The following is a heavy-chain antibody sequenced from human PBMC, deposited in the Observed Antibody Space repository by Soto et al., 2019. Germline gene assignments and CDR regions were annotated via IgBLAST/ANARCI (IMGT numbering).Heavy chain of an antibody. Sequence: PGGSLRLSCAASGFTFSSYGMHWVRQAPGKGLEWVAVISYDGSNKYYADSVKGRFTISRDNSKNTLYLQMNSLRAEDTAVYYCANGEYQLLPLDYWGPGTLVTVSS. CDR2: ISYDGSNK. J-gene: IGHJ4*02. CDR1: GFTFSSYG. CDR3: ANGEYQLLPLDY. D-gene: IGHD2-2*01. V-gene: IGHV3-30*18.